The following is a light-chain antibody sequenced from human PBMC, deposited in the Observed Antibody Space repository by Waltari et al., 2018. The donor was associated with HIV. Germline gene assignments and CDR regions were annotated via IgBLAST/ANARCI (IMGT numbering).Light chain of an antibody. CDR2: KDT. J-gene: IGLJ3*02. V-gene: IGLV3-25*03. CDR3: QSTDRSGTWV. CDR1: ELPKKY. Sequence: YELTQPPSVSVSPGQTARITCSGSELPKKYSHWFSQKPGQPPILLIYKDTERTSGISQLFSAAKSGTKVTLTIKEVQAEDEADYLCQSTDRSGTWVFGGGTRLAVL.